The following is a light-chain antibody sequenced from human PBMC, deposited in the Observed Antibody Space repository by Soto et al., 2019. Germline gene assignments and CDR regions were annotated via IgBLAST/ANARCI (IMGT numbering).Light chain of an antibody. V-gene: IGKV3-15*01. CDR2: GAS. J-gene: IGKJ1*01. CDR3: QQYDNWPWT. Sequence: PGVRATLSCRASQRVGSNYLAWYQQKSGQPPRLLIHGASSRATGFPARFSGSGSGTDFTLTISSLQSEDFAVYYCQQYDNWPWTFGQGTKVDIK. CDR1: QRVGSN.